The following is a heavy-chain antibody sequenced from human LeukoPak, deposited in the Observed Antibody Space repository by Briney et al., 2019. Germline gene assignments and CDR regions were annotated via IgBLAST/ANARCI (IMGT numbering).Heavy chain of an antibody. CDR3: ARLRGAGSWYFDL. J-gene: IGHJ2*01. Sequence: SETLSLTCTVSGGSISSYYWSWIRQPPGKGLEWIGYIYYSGSTNYNPSLKSRVTISVDTSKNQFSLKLTSVTAADTAVYYCARLRGAGSWYFDLWGRGTLVTVPS. CDR2: IYYSGST. V-gene: IGHV4-59*12. CDR1: GGSISSYY. D-gene: IGHD3-10*01.